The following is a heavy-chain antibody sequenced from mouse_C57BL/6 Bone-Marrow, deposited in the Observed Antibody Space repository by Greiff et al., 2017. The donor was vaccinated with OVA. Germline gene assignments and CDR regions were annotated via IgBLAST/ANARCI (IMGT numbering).Heavy chain of an antibody. CDR2: INPNYGTT. D-gene: IGHD1-1*01. CDR3: AIIYYYGSSDDY. V-gene: IGHV1-39*01. CDR1: GYSFTDYN. J-gene: IGHJ2*01. Sequence: VQLKESGPELVKPGASVKISCKASGYSFTDYNMNWVKQSNGKSLEWIGVINPNYGTTSYNQKFKGKATLTVDQSSSTAYMQLNSLTSEDSAVYYCAIIYYYGSSDDYWGQGTTLTVSS.